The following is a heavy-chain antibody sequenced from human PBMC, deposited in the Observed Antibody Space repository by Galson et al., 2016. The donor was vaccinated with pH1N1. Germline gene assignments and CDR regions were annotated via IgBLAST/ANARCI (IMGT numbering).Heavy chain of an antibody. CDR3: ARDWGSWDC. D-gene: IGHD3-16*01. CDR1: GFGLSSYW. J-gene: IGHJ4*02. CDR2: IKQDGSAR. Sequence: LRLSCASSGFGLSSYWMSWVRQAPGKGLEWVANIKQDGSARYSVDSVNGRFTISRDNVENSLYLEMNSLTAEDTAVYFCARDWGSWDCWGPGTLITVSS. V-gene: IGHV3-7*01.